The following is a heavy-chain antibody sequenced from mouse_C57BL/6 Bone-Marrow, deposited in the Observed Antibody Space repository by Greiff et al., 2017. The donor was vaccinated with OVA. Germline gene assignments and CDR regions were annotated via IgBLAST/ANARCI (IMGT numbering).Heavy chain of an antibody. CDR2: IDPENGDT. Sequence: VQLQQSGAELVRPGASVKLSCTASGFNIKDDYMHWVKQRPEQGLEWIGWIDPENGDTEYASKFQGKATITADTSSNTAYLQLSSLTSEDTAVYYCTSNWAGDFDYWGQGTTLTVSS. J-gene: IGHJ2*01. CDR1: GFNIKDDY. D-gene: IGHD4-1*01. V-gene: IGHV14-4*01. CDR3: TSNWAGDFDY.